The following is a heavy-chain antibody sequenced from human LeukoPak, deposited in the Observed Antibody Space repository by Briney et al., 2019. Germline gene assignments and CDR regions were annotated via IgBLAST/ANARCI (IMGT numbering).Heavy chain of an antibody. CDR1: GFTFRNYG. J-gene: IGHJ6*02. Sequence: GGSLRLSCVASGFTFRNYGMHWVRQAPGKGLEWVAVISNDGGTTYYADSVKGRFIISRDNSRNTLSLQMNSLRDEDTAMYYCAKEECTDGSCYVFRGIPYYCKGRDVWGQGTTVTVSS. CDR3: AKEECTDGSCYVFRGIPYYCKGRDV. V-gene: IGHV3-30*18. D-gene: IGHD2-15*01. CDR2: ISNDGGTT.